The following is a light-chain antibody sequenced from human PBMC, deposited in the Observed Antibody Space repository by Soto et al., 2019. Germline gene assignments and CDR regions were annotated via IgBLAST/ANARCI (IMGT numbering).Light chain of an antibody. CDR3: SSYTTSNTRQIV. V-gene: IGLV2-14*03. CDR2: DVT. J-gene: IGLJ1*01. CDR1: SRDVCGYNY. Sequence: QSVPTHPASQSRAPRDSYPILCTGTSRDVCGYNYVCWYQHHPGKAPKLIIYDVTNRPSGVSNPFSGSKSGNTASLTISGLQPEDEADYYCSSYTTSNTRQIVFGTGTKVTVL.